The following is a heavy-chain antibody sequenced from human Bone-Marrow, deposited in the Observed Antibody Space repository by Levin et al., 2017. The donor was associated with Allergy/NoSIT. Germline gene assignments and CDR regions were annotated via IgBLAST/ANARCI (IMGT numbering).Heavy chain of an antibody. CDR1: GGSIGNSY. CDR2: IYYTGST. D-gene: IGHD1-1*01. J-gene: IGHJ5*02. Sequence: SQTLSLTCTVSGGSIGNSYWAWIRQSPGKGLEYIGYIYYTGSTNYNPSLTSRVTISLDTSKNQFSLKLTSLTAADTAVYFCARAGNNWDRIWFDPWGQGTLVTVSS. CDR3: ARAGNNWDRIWFDP. V-gene: IGHV4-59*01.